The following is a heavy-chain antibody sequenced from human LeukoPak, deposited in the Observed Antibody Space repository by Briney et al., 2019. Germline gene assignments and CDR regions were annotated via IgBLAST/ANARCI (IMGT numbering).Heavy chain of an antibody. J-gene: IGHJ6*04. Sequence: SVKVSCKASGGTFSSYAISWVRQAPGQGLEWMGGIIPIFGTANYAQKFQGRVTITADESTSTAYMELSSLRSEDTAVYYCASKLNGSVYYYGMDVWGKGTTVTVSS. CDR3: ASKLNGSVYYYGMDV. V-gene: IGHV1-69*01. CDR1: GGTFSSYA. D-gene: IGHD3-10*01. CDR2: IIPIFGTA.